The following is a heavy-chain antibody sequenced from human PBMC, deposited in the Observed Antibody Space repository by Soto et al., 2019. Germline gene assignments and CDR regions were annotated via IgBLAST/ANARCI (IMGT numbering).Heavy chain of an antibody. Sequence: RLSCAASGFTFSSYGMHWVRQAPGKGLEWVAVISYDGSNKYYADSVKGRFTISRDNSKNTLYLQMNSLRAEDTAVYYCSSVITPEYYFDYWGQGTLVTVSS. V-gene: IGHV3-30*03. CDR2: ISYDGSNK. CDR1: GFTFSSYG. CDR3: SSVITPEYYFDY. D-gene: IGHD3-22*01. J-gene: IGHJ4*02.